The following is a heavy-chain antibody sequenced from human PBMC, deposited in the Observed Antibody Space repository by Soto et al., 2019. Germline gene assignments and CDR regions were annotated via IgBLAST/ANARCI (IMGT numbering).Heavy chain of an antibody. CDR2: TSDSGATT. CDR3: ARDRANYPLFYYFFYRNV. D-gene: IGHD1-7*01. V-gene: IGHV3-23*01. CDR1: GFTFSTYV. Sequence: EVQLLESGGDLVQPGGSLRLSCAASGFTFSTYVMSWVRQAPGKGLEWVSATSDSGATTYYADSVKGRFTISRDNAKNTLYLQMNSLRADDADVYYCARDRANYPLFYYFFYRNVWGKGTTVTVSS. J-gene: IGHJ6*03.